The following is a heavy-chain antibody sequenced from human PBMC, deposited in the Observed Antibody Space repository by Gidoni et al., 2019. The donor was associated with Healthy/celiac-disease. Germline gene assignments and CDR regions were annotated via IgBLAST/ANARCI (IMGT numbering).Heavy chain of an antibody. CDR1: GFALSTSVVV. D-gene: IGHD3-10*01. CDR2: IYWDDDK. Sequence: QITLKESVPTLVKPTQTLPLTCTFSGFALSTSVVVVGWLRKPPGKALEWLALIYWDDDKRYSPSLKSRLTITKDTSKNQVVLTMTNMDPVDTATYYCAHSQITMVDYWGQGTLVTVSS. V-gene: IGHV2-5*02. CDR3: AHSQITMVDY. J-gene: IGHJ4*02.